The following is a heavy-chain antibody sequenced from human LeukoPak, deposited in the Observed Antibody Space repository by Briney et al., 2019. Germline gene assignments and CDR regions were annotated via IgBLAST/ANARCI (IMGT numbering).Heavy chain of an antibody. CDR2: IYTTGNT. CDR3: ARYLVVPAAPDY. Sequence: PSETLSLTCSVSGGSISSYYWSWIRQPAGKGREWIGRIYTTGNTDYNPSLKSRVTISVDTSKNQFSLKLSSVTAADTAVYYCARYLVVPAAPDYWGQGTLVTVSS. CDR1: GGSISSYY. V-gene: IGHV4-4*07. J-gene: IGHJ4*02. D-gene: IGHD2-2*01.